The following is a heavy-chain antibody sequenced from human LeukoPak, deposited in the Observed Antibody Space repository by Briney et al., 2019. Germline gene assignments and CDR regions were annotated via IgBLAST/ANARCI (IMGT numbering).Heavy chain of an antibody. CDR2: IYYSGSP. CDR1: GGSINSYY. D-gene: IGHD2-2*01. V-gene: IGHV4-59*08. CDR3: ARQRDIVVVPAAINWFDP. Sequence: SETPSLTCTVSGGSINSYYWNWIRQPPGKGLELIGYIYYSGSPTYNPSLKSRVTISVDTSKNQFSLKLSSVTAADTAVYYCARQRDIVVVPAAINWFDPWGQGTLVTVSS. J-gene: IGHJ5*02.